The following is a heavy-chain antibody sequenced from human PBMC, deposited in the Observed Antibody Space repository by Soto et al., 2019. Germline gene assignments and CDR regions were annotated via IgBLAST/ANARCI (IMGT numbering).Heavy chain of an antibody. J-gene: IGHJ6*02. Sequence: EVRLLESGGGLVQPGGSLRLSCEASGFNFRNYAMTWVRQAPGKGREWVSSISRSGDITYYVDSVKGRFIISRDNSKNTLYLQMNGLSAEDAAIYYCVKDWSGEKCPCMDVWGQGTTVTVS. CDR2: ISRSGDIT. D-gene: IGHD3-3*01. V-gene: IGHV3-23*01. CDR3: VKDWSGEKCPCMDV. CDR1: GFNFRNYA.